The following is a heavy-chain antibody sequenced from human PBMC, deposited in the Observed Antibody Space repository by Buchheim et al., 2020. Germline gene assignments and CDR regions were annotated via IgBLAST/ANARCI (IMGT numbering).Heavy chain of an antibody. J-gene: IGHJ4*02. CDR1: GIIFSNFD. CDR2: VTGNGDHT. CDR3: ATTGCNSGPCYPTKGY. Sequence: EVQLVESGGGVERPGGSLRLSCAAPGIIFSNFDMSWVRQAPGKGLEWVSGVTGNGDHTYYADSVKGRFTVSRDNSKNTLSLQMNSLRAEDTAVYYCATTGCNSGPCYPTKGYWGLGT. D-gene: IGHD2/OR15-2a*01. V-gene: IGHV3-23*04.